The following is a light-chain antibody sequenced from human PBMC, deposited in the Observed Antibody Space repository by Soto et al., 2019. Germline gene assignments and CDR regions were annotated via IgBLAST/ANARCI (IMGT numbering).Light chain of an antibody. Sequence: QSVLTQPPSVSGAPGQRVTISCTGSSSNIGAGYDVHWYQRLPGTAPKVLIYNNNNRPSGVPDRFSGSKSGTSASLAITGLQAEDEADYYCQSYDSSLSGSDVFVTGTKLTVL. CDR1: SSNIGAGYD. CDR2: NNN. CDR3: QSYDSSLSGSDV. J-gene: IGLJ1*01. V-gene: IGLV1-40*01.